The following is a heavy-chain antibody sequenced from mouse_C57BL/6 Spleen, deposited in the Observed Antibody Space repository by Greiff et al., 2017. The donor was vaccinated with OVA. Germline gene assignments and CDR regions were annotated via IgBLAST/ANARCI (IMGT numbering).Heavy chain of an antibody. D-gene: IGHD1-1*01. CDR3: ARRGTTVVAKYFDV. V-gene: IGHV1-81*01. CDR1: GYTFTSYG. J-gene: IGHJ1*03. Sequence: VKLMESGAELARPGASVKLSCKASGYTFTSYGISWVKQRTGQGLEWIGEIYPRSGNTYYNEKFKGKATLTADKSSSTAYMELRSLTSEDSAVYFCARRGTTVVAKYFDVWGTGTTVTVSS. CDR2: IYPRSGNT.